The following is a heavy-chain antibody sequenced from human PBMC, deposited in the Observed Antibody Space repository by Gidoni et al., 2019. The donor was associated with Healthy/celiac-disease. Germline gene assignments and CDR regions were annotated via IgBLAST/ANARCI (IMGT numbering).Heavy chain of an antibody. CDR1: GFTFSSYS. CDR3: AKDRAAVAGFDY. V-gene: IGHV3-23*01. CDR2: ISGSGGST. D-gene: IGHD6-19*01. J-gene: IGHJ4*02. Sequence: EVQLLESGGGLVQPGVSLRLSCAASGFTFSSYSMSWVRQAPGKGLEGVSVISGSGGSTYYADSVKGRFTISRDNSKNTLYLQMNSLRAEDTAVYYCAKDRAAVAGFDYWGQGTLVTVSS.